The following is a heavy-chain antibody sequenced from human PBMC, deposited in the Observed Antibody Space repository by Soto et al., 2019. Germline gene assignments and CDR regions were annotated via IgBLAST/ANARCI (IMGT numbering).Heavy chain of an antibody. CDR2: ISSSSSYI. V-gene: IGHV3-21*01. J-gene: IGHJ2*01. CDR3: ARDCSDYVWGSYRFDYWYFDL. D-gene: IGHD3-16*02. Sequence: EVQLVESGGGLVKPGGSLRLSCAASGFTFSSYSMNWVRQAPGKGLEWVSSISSSSSYIYYADSVKGRFTISRDNAKNSLYLQMNSLRAEDTAVYYCARDCSDYVWGSYRFDYWYFDLWGRGTLVTVSS. CDR1: GFTFSSYS.